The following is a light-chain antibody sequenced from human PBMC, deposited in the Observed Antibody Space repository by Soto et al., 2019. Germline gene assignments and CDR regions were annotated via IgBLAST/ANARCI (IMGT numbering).Light chain of an antibody. CDR3: QQYNIYPWT. CDR2: KAS. J-gene: IGKJ1*01. Sequence: DIQMTQSPSTLSASVGDRVTITCRASQRISSWLAWYQQKPGKAPKLLIYKASSLESGVPSRFSGSGSGTEFTLTISSLHPDDFATYYCQQYNIYPWTFGQGTKVEIK. CDR1: QRISSW. V-gene: IGKV1-5*03.